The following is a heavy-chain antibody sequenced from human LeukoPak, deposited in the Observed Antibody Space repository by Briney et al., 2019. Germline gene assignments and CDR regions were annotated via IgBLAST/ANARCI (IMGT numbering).Heavy chain of an antibody. CDR3: ARAGSSGWPSNFDY. Sequence: SETLSLTCAVSGGSISSGDYSWSWVRQPPGKGLEWIGYIYHTGGTFYNPSLKSRVTMSADRSKNQFSLKLSSVTAADTAVYYCARAGSSGWPSNFDYWGQGTLVTVSS. V-gene: IGHV4-30-2*01. J-gene: IGHJ4*02. CDR1: GGSISSGDYS. CDR2: IYHTGGT. D-gene: IGHD6-19*01.